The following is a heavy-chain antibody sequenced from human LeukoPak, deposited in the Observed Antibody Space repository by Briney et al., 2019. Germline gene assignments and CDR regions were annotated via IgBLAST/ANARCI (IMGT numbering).Heavy chain of an antibody. V-gene: IGHV3-23*01. J-gene: IGHJ2*01. CDR2: ISGSGGST. D-gene: IGHD3-22*01. Sequence: GGSLRLSCAAAGFTFSNYAMSWGRQAAGKGVEWGSGISGSGGSTYYADSVKARLTLSRHNSKNQLYLQMDTLRAEGTPVYYCAKVGIRISLIVVIFSPADDWYFVLWGRGTLFTVSS. CDR1: GFTFSNYA. CDR3: AKVGIRISLIVVIFSPADDWYFVL.